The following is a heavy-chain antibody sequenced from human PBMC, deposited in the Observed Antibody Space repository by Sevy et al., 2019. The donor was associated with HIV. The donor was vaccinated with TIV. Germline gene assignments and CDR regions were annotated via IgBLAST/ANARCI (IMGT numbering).Heavy chain of an antibody. V-gene: IGHV3-48*02. J-gene: IGHJ1*01. D-gene: IGHD3-22*01. CDR2: ISSSSSTI. Sequence: GGSLRLSCAASGFTFSSYSMNWVRQAPGKGLEWVSYISSSSSTIYYANSVKGRFNISRDNAKNSLYLQMNSLRDEDTAVYYCASEDYYDSRETRAVYFQHWGQGTLVTVSS. CDR1: GFTFSSYS. CDR3: ASEDYYDSRETRAVYFQH.